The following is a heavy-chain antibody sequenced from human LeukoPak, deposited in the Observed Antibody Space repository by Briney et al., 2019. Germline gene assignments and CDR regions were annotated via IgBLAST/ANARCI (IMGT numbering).Heavy chain of an antibody. CDR3: ARGGYCSGGSCHRSFDY. Sequence: SQTLSLTCAVSGGSISSGGYSWSWIRQPPGKGLEWIGYIYHSGSTYYNPSLKSRVTISVDRSKNQFSLKLSSVTAADTAVYYCARGGYCSGGSCHRSFDYWGQGTLVTVSS. CDR2: IYHSGST. D-gene: IGHD2-15*01. CDR1: GGSISSGGYS. J-gene: IGHJ4*02. V-gene: IGHV4-30-2*01.